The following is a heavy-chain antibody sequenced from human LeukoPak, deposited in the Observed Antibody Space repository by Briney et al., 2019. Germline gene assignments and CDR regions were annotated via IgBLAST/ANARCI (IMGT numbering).Heavy chain of an antibody. V-gene: IGHV3-7*03. Sequence: QTGGSLRLSCAASGFALSSHWMTWVRQVPGRGPEWVVNVNRDGSETYYLDSVKGRFTISKDNAKNSLYLQMNSLRAEDTALYHCARNNGMDVWGQGTTVIVSS. CDR3: ARNNGMDV. CDR2: VNRDGSET. J-gene: IGHJ6*02. CDR1: GFALSSHW.